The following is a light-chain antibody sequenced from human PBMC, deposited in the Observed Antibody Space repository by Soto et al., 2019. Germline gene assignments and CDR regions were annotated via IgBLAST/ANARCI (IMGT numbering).Light chain of an antibody. V-gene: IGKV1-5*01. CDR1: QSISSW. CDR3: QQYNSYLLT. J-gene: IGKJ4*01. Sequence: DIQMTQSPSTLSASVGDRVTINCRASQSISSWLAWYQQKPGKAPKLLIYDASSLESGVPSRFSGSGSGTEFTLTISSLQPDDFATYYCQQYNSYLLTFGGGTKVELK. CDR2: DAS.